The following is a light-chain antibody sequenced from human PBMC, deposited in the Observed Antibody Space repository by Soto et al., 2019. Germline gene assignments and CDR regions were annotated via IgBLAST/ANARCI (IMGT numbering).Light chain of an antibody. CDR1: GSNIGAGYD. CDR3: QSYDSSLSNV. Sequence: QSVLTQPPSVSGAPGQRVTISCTGSGSNIGAGYDVHWYQQLPGTAPKLLIYGNSNRPSGVPDRFSGSKSGTSASLAITGLQAEDEADYYCQSYDSSLSNVFGTGTQVTVL. V-gene: IGLV1-40*01. J-gene: IGLJ1*01. CDR2: GNS.